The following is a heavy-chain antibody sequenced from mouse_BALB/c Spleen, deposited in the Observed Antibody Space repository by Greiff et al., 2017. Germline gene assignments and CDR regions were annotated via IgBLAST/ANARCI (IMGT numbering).Heavy chain of an antibody. V-gene: IGHV2-9*02. Sequence: VQRVESGPGLVAPSQSLSITCTVSGFSLTSYGVHWVRQPPGKGLEWLGVIWAGGSTNYNSALMSRLSISKDNSKSQVFLKMNSLQTDDTAMYYCAREGGRYAMDYWGQGTSVTVSS. CDR2: IWAGGST. J-gene: IGHJ4*01. CDR3: AREGGRYAMDY. CDR1: GFSLTSYG. D-gene: IGHD1-1*02.